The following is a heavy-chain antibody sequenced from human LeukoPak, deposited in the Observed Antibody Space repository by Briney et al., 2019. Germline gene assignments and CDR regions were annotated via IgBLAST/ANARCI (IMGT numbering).Heavy chain of an antibody. D-gene: IGHD3-3*01. CDR3: ARDPRFLEWSPRANYYYYGMDV. CDR1: GYTFTSYG. J-gene: IGHJ6*02. Sequence: GASVKVSCKASGYTFTSYGISWVRQAPGQGLEWMGWISAYNGNTNYAQKLLGRVTMTTDTSTSTAYMELRSLRSDDTAVYYCARDPRFLEWSPRANYYYYGMDVWGQGTTVTVSS. CDR2: ISAYNGNT. V-gene: IGHV1-18*01.